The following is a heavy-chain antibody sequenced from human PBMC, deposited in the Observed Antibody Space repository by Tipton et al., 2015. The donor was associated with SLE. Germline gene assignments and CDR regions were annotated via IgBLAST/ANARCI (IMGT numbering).Heavy chain of an antibody. Sequence: TLSLTCSVSGDSISGSYWIWIRQPPGKGLEWLGYFYHGGTTNYNPSLKSRVTMSVDTPKNQVSLKLTSVTAADTAVYYCARGKVTWRGAIIGVDVWGQGTTVTVSS. CDR3: ARGKVTWRGAIIGVDV. V-gene: IGHV4-59*08. D-gene: IGHD2-21*02. CDR1: GDSISGSY. CDR2: FYHGGTT. J-gene: IGHJ6*02.